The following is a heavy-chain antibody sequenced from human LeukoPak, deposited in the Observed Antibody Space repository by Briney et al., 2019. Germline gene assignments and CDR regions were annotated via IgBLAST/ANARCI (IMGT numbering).Heavy chain of an antibody. J-gene: IGHJ4*02. Sequence: ASVKVSCKASGYTFTSYGISWVRQAPGQGLEWMGWTSAYNGNTNYAQKLQDRVTMTTDTSTSTAYMELRSLRSDDTAVYYCAREVATLELDYWGQGTLVTVSS. CDR1: GYTFTSYG. D-gene: IGHD1-1*01. V-gene: IGHV1-18*01. CDR2: TSAYNGNT. CDR3: AREVATLELDY.